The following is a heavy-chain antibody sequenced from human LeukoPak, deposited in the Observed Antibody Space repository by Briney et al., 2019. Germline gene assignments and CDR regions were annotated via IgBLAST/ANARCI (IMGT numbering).Heavy chain of an antibody. V-gene: IGHV1-69*01. Sequence: SVKVSCKASGGTFISYAISWVRQAPGQGLEWMGGIIPIFGTANYAQKFQGRVTITADESTSTAYMELSSLRSEDTAVYYCAREGSYYDSSGYYYLGGNFDYWGQGTLVTVSS. CDR1: GGTFISYA. J-gene: IGHJ4*02. D-gene: IGHD3-22*01. CDR3: AREGSYYDSSGYYYLGGNFDY. CDR2: IIPIFGTA.